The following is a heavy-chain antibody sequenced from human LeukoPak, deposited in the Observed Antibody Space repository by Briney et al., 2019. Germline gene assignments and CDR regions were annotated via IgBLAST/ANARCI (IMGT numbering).Heavy chain of an antibody. J-gene: IGHJ4*02. CDR2: MKYDGSEK. D-gene: IGHD2-2*02. Sequence: GGSLRLSCAASGFTFDDYWMSWVRQAPGKGLEWVANMKYDGSEKFYVDSVKGRFTISRDNAEKSLYLQMNTLRAEDTAVYYCARERYCSNRNCYKDYWGQGTLVTVSS. CDR3: ARERYCSNRNCYKDY. CDR1: GFTFDDYW. V-gene: IGHV3-7*01.